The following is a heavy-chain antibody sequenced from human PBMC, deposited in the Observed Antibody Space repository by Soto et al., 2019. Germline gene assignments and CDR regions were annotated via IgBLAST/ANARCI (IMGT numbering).Heavy chain of an antibody. J-gene: IGHJ4*02. CDR3: ARVSDSSGYYVFRFAY. Sequence: XXTLSLTCTVSGGSISSFYWRWILQPQGKGLEWIGYIYYSGSTNYNPSLKSRVTISVDTSKNQFSLKLSSVTAADTAVYHCARVSDSSGYYVFRFAYWGQGTLVPVSS. D-gene: IGHD3-22*01. CDR2: IYYSGST. V-gene: IGHV4-59*01. CDR1: GGSISSFY.